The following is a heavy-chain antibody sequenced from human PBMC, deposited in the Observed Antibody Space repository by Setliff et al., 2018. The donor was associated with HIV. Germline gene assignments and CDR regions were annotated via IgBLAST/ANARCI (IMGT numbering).Heavy chain of an antibody. J-gene: IGHJ4*02. CDR1: GYTFTGYY. D-gene: IGHD3-10*01. Sequence: GASVKVSCKASGYTFTGYYMHWVRQAPGQGLEWMGWINPNSGGTNYAQKFQGRVTMTRDTSISTAYMELSRLRFDDTAVYYCARDHYGSGSYLFDYWGQGTLVTVSS. CDR2: INPNSGGT. V-gene: IGHV1-2*02. CDR3: ARDHYGSGSYLFDY.